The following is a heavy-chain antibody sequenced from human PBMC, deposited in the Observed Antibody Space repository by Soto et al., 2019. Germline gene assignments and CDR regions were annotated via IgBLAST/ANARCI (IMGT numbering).Heavy chain of an antibody. CDR2: IIPIFGTA. Sequence: GASVKVSCKASGYTFSDYYMNWVRQAPGQGLEWMGGIIPIFGTANYAQKFQGRVTITADESTSTAYMELSSLRSEDTAVYYCASKAHHYDWSRSYYYYYGMDVWGQGTTVTVSS. D-gene: IGHD3-9*01. CDR1: GYTFSDYY. V-gene: IGHV1-69*13. J-gene: IGHJ6*02. CDR3: ASKAHHYDWSRSYYYYYGMDV.